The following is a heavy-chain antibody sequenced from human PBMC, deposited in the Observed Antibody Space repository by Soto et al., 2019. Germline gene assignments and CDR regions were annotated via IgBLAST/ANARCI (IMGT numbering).Heavy chain of an antibody. J-gene: IGHJ4*02. CDR3: ARDSSGDYYFDY. V-gene: IGHV3-33*01. Sequence: PGGSLRLSCAASGFTLSSYGMHWVRQAPGKGLEWVAVIWYDGSNKYYADSVKGRFTISRDNSKNTLYLQMNSLRAEDTAVYYCARDSSGDYYFDYWGQGTLVTV. CDR2: IWYDGSNK. D-gene: IGHD4-17*01. CDR1: GFTLSSYG.